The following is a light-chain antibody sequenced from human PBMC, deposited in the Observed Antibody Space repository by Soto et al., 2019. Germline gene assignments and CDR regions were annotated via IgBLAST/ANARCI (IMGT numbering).Light chain of an antibody. CDR2: DVT. V-gene: IGLV2-14*01. Sequence: QSALTQPASVSGSPGQSITISCTGTSSDVGYYNYVSWYQQHPGKAPKLMIYDVTNRPSGVSNRFSGSKSGNTASLTISVLQAEDEADYYCSSQGSSSTLIFGGGTKVTVL. J-gene: IGLJ2*01. CDR3: SSQGSSSTLI. CDR1: SSDVGYYNY.